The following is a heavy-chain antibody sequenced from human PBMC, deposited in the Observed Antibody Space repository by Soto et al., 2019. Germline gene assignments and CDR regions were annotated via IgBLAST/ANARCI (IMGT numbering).Heavy chain of an antibody. CDR1: GGSFSGHS. J-gene: IGHJ5*01. D-gene: IGHD3-22*01. Sequence: SETLSLTCAVYGGSFSGHSWTWIRQSPGKGLEWIGDINHSGRVNYSPSLKSRATISLDTSKNQFSLTLSAVTAADTAMYYCLTRAYDTSGYYRFDPWGQGTLVTAPQ. CDR2: INHSGRV. V-gene: IGHV4-34*01. CDR3: LTRAYDTSGYYRFDP.